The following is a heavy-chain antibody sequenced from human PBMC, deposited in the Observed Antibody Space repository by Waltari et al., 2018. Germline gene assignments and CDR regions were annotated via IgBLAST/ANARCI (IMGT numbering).Heavy chain of an antibody. D-gene: IGHD5-12*01. V-gene: IGHV4-39*01. Sequence: SWIRQPPGQGLEWIGTISYAGTTYTNPSLRSRLTMSRDTSKNQLSLTLGSTTAADTAVYYCATYIGASVGTAAFDVWGQGTMVPSLQ. CDR2: ISYAGTT. CDR3: ATYIGASVGTAAFDV. J-gene: IGHJ3*01.